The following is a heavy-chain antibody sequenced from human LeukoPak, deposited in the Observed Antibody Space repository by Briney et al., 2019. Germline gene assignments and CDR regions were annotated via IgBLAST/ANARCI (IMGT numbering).Heavy chain of an antibody. CDR3: AKGNFGGYDSSGYFGY. CDR2: ISYDGSNK. CDR1: GFTFSSYG. Sequence: GRSLRLSCAASGFTFSSYGMHWARQAPGKGLEWVAVISYDGSNKYYADSVKGRFTISRDNSKNTLYLQMNSLRAEDTAVYYCAKGNFGGYDSSGYFGYWGQGTLVTVSS. D-gene: IGHD3-22*01. V-gene: IGHV3-30*18. J-gene: IGHJ4*02.